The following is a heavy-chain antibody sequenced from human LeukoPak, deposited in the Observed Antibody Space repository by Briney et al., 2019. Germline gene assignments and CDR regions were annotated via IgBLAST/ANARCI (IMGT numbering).Heavy chain of an antibody. CDR2: IIPIFGTA. J-gene: IGHJ4*02. CDR1: GGTFSSYA. D-gene: IGHD2-15*01. Sequence: GASVTVSCKASGGTFSSYAISWVRQAPGQGLEWMGGIIPIFGTANYAQKFQGRVTITADKSTSTAYMELSSLRSEDTAVYYCASSAVRYCSGGSCYSFDYWGQGTLVTVSS. V-gene: IGHV1-69*06. CDR3: ASSAVRYCSGGSCYSFDY.